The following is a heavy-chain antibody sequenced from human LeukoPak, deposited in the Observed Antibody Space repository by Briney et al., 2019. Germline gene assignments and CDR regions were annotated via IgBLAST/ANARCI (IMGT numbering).Heavy chain of an antibody. CDR1: GFAFSSYA. CDR2: VSYDGGYR. CDR3: ARVKGGIAASGNYFDY. Sequence: GGSLRLSCAASGFAFSSYATHWVRQGPGKGLEWVALVSYDGGYRYYADSVKGRITISRDNSKNTLNLQLNSLRPEDTAVYYCARVKGGIAASGNYFDYWGQGTLVTVSS. J-gene: IGHJ4*02. V-gene: IGHV3-30-3*01. D-gene: IGHD6-13*01.